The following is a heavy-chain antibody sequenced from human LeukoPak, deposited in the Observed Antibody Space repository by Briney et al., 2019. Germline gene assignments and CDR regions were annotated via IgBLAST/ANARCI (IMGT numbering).Heavy chain of an antibody. CDR2: IFYSGST. Sequence: SETLSLTCTVSSGSISTSNYYWGWVRQPPGKALEWIGNIFYSGSTYYSPSLKSRVTISLDTSRNQFSLKLSSVTAADTAVYYCARDTTFKGFDYWGQGTLVTVSS. CDR1: SGSISTSNYY. CDR3: ARDTTFKGFDY. D-gene: IGHD1-1*01. V-gene: IGHV4-39*07. J-gene: IGHJ4*02.